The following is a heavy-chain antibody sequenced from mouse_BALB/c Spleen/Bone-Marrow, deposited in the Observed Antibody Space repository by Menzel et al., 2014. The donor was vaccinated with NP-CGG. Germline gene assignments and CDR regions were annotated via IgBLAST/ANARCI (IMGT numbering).Heavy chain of an antibody. J-gene: IGHJ3*01. V-gene: IGHV1S81*02. CDR3: TREGAY. CDR1: GYTFNGYY. CDR2: INASNGDT. Sequence: QVQLQQSGAELVKPGASVKLSCKASGYTFNGYYMYWVKERPGQGLEWIGEINASNGDTNFNEKFKSKATMTVDKSSSTAYMQLSSLTSEDSAVYYCTREGAYWGQGTLVTVSA.